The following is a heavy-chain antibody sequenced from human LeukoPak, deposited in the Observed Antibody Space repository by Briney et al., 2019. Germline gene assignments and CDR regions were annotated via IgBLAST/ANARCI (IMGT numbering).Heavy chain of an antibody. V-gene: IGHV4-34*01. Sequence: SETLSLTCAVYGGSFSGYYWSWIRQPPGKRLEWIGEINHSGSTNYNPSLKSRVTISVDTSKNQFSLKLSSVTAADTAVYYCARGVRYCSSTSCPWGQGTMVTVSS. J-gene: IGHJ3*01. CDR3: ARGVRYCSSTSCP. D-gene: IGHD2-2*01. CDR1: GGSFSGYY. CDR2: INHSGST.